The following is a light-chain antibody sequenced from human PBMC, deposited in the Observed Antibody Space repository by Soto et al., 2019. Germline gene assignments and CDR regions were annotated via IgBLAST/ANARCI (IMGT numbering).Light chain of an antibody. V-gene: IGKV3-20*01. CDR1: QSVTSNY. J-gene: IGKJ4*01. Sequence: ENVLTQSPGTLSLSPGERATLSCRASQSVTSNYLAWYQQKPGQAPRLLIYGTSNRATGIPDRFSGSGSGTDFTLTISRLEPEDFAVYYCQQFSSYPLTFGGGTKVDI. CDR2: GTS. CDR3: QQFSSYPLT.